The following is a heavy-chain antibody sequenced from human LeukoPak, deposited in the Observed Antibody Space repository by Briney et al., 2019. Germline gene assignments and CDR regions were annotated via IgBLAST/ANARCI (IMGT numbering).Heavy chain of an antibody. D-gene: IGHD5-12*01. Sequence: EASVKVSCKASGYTFTSYYMHWVRQAPGQGLERMGIINPSGGSTSYAQKFQGKVTMTRDTSTSTVYMELSSLRSEDTAVYYCARASTRPYSGYDRFDPWGQGTLVTVSS. V-gene: IGHV1-46*01. J-gene: IGHJ5*02. CDR1: GYTFTSYY. CDR3: ARASTRPYSGYDRFDP. CDR2: INPSGGST.